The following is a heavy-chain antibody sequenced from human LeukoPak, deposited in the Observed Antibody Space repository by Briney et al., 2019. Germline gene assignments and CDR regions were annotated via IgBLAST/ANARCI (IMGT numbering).Heavy chain of an antibody. CDR2: IRYDGSIK. Sequence: PGGSLRLSCAASGFTFSNYDIHWVRQAPGKGLEWVTFIRYDGSIKYYADSVKGRFTISRDNSKNTLYLQMNSLRAEDTAVYYCAKEKATMVRGVIISPSFDYWGQGTLVTVSS. J-gene: IGHJ4*02. CDR1: GFTFSNYD. D-gene: IGHD3-10*01. V-gene: IGHV3-30*02. CDR3: AKEKATMVRGVIISPSFDY.